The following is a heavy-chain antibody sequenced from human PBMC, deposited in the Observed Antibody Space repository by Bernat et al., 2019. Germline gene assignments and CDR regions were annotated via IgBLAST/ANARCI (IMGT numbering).Heavy chain of an antibody. CDR1: GYTFTGYY. V-gene: IGHV1-2*04. J-gene: IGHJ3*02. CDR3: ARGSGSSGWQDAFDI. Sequence: QVQLVQSGAEVKKPGASVKVSCKASGYTFTGYYMHWVRQAPGQGLEWMGWINPNSGGTNYAQKFQGWVTMTRDTSISTAYMELSRLRSDDTAVYYCARGSGSSGWQDAFDIWGQGTMVTVSS. CDR2: INPNSGGT. D-gene: IGHD6-19*01.